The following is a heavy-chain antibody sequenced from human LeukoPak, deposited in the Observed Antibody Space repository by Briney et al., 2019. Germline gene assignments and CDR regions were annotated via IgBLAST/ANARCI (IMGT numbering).Heavy chain of an antibody. CDR2: ISYDGSNK. CDR1: GFTFSSYA. CDR3: ARDGITPFDY. Sequence: GGSLRLSCAASGFTFSSYAMHWVRQAPGKGLEWVAVISYDGSNKYYADSVKGRFTISRDNSKNTLYLQMNSLRAEDTAVYYCARDGITPFDYWGQGTLVTVSS. V-gene: IGHV3-30*04. D-gene: IGHD3-10*01. J-gene: IGHJ4*02.